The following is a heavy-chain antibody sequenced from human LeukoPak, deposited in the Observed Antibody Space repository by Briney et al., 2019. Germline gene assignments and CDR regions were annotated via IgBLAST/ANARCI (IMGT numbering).Heavy chain of an antibody. V-gene: IGHV3-11*03. CDR1: GSTFSDEY. CDR2: VSNSGSYT. D-gene: IGHD6-19*01. CDR3: ARSRGAGPGAHFDY. J-gene: IGHJ4*02. Sequence: PGGSLRLSCAASGSTFSDEYMSWIRQAPGKGLEWVSYVSNSGSYTNYADSVKGRFTISRDNAKSSLYLQMNSVRAEDTAVYYCARSRGAGPGAHFDYWGQGTPVTVSS.